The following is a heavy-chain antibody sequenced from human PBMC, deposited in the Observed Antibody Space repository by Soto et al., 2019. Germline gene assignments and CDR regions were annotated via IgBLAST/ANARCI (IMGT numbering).Heavy chain of an antibody. D-gene: IGHD6-19*01. CDR2: IWYDGSNK. Sequence: PGGSLRLSCAASGFTFSSYFMHWVRQAPGKGLEWVAVIWYDGSNKYYADSVKGRFTISRDNSKNTLYLQMNSLRAEDTAVYYCARDTSRYSSGWSNRVYYYYYYGMDVWGQGTTVTVSS. J-gene: IGHJ6*02. CDR1: GFTFSSYF. V-gene: IGHV3-33*01. CDR3: ARDTSRYSSGWSNRVYYYYYYGMDV.